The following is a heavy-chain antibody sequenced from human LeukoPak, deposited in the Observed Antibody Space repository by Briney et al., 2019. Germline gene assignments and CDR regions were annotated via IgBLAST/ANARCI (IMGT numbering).Heavy chain of an antibody. CDR3: ASRTWSIVVVPAAPDYNWFDP. CDR2: INHSGST. Sequence: SETLSLTCTVSGGSISSSSYYWGWIRQPPGKGLEWIGEINHSGSTNYNPSLKSRVTISVDTSKNQFSLKLSSVTAADTAVYYCASRTWSIVVVPAAPDYNWFDPWGQGTLVTVSS. CDR1: GGSISSSSYY. V-gene: IGHV4-39*07. J-gene: IGHJ5*02. D-gene: IGHD2-2*01.